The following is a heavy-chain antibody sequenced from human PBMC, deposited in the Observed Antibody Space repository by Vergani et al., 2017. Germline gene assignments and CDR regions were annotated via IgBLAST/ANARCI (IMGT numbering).Heavy chain of an antibody. D-gene: IGHD2-2*01. CDR2: IIPIFGTA. CDR1: GGTFSSYA. J-gene: IGHJ2*01. Sequence: QVQLVQSGAEVKKPGSSVKVSCKASGGTFSSYAISWVRQAPGQGLEWMGGIIPIFGTANYAQKFQGRATITADESTSTAYMELSSLRSEDTAVYYCARDRPNIPPYCSSTSCTYRGWYFDLWGRGTLVTVSS. V-gene: IGHV1-69*01. CDR3: ARDRPNIPPYCSSTSCTYRGWYFDL.